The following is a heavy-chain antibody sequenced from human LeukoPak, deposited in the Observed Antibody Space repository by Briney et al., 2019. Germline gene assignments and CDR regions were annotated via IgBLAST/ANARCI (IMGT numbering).Heavy chain of an antibody. D-gene: IGHD2-2*01. V-gene: IGHV3-66*02. CDR1: GFTVSSNY. Sequence: GGSLRLSCAASGFTVSSNYMSWVRQAPGKGLEWVSVIYSGGSTYYADSVEGRFTISSDDSKNTLYLQMNSLRAEDTAVYYCARGHQGDFDYWGQGTLVTVSS. CDR3: ARGHQGDFDY. J-gene: IGHJ4*02. CDR2: IYSGGST.